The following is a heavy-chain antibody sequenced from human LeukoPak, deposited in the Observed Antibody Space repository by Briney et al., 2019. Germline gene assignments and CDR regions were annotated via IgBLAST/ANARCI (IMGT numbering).Heavy chain of an antibody. V-gene: IGHV1-69*13. CDR2: IIPIFGTA. J-gene: IGHJ5*02. Sequence: GASVKVSCKASGYTFTSYAISWVRQAPGQGLEWMGGIIPIFGTANYAQKFQGRVTITADESTSTAYMELSSLRSEDTAVYYCAITVGGIVVVPAATNWFDPWGQGTLVTVSS. CDR1: GYTFTSYA. CDR3: AITVGGIVVVPAATNWFDP. D-gene: IGHD2-2*01.